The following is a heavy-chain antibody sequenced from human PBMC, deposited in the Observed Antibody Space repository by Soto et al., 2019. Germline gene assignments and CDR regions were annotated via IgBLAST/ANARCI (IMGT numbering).Heavy chain of an antibody. V-gene: IGHV3-21*01. D-gene: IGHD2-8*01. CDR1: GFTFSSYS. CDR3: ARDATRGNCTNAVCCSIYGMDV. Sequence: PGGSLRLSCAASGFTFSSYSMNWVRQAPGKGLEWVSSISSSSSYIYYADSVKGRFTISRDNAKNSLYLQMNSLRAEDTAVYYCARDATRGNCTNAVCCSIYGMDVWGQGTTVTVSS. J-gene: IGHJ6*02. CDR2: ISSSSSYI.